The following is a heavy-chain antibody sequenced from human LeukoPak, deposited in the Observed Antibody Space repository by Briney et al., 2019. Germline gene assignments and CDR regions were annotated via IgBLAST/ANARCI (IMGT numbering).Heavy chain of an antibody. J-gene: IGHJ5*02. V-gene: IGHV3-23*01. Sequence: PGRSLRLSCAASGFTFSRYGMHWVRQAPGKGLEWVSAISGSGGSTYYADSVKGRFTISRDNSKNTLYLQMNSLRAEDTAVYYCAKDSLPRLAYCGGDCYSLYNWFDPWGQGTLVTVSS. D-gene: IGHD2-21*02. CDR1: GFTFSRYG. CDR2: ISGSGGST. CDR3: AKDSLPRLAYCGGDCYSLYNWFDP.